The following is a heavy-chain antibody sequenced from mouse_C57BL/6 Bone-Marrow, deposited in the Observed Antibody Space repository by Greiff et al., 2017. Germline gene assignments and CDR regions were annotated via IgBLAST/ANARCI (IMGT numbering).Heavy chain of an antibody. Sequence: EVKLMESGPGLVKPSQSLSLTCSVTGYSITSGYYWNWIRQFPGNKLEWMGYISYDGSNNYNPSLKNRISITRDTSKNQFFLKLNSVTTEDTATYYCARDRCNYFDYWGQGTTLTVSA. CDR2: ISYDGSN. CDR1: GYSITSGYY. CDR3: ARDRCNYFDY. V-gene: IGHV3-6*01. J-gene: IGHJ2*01.